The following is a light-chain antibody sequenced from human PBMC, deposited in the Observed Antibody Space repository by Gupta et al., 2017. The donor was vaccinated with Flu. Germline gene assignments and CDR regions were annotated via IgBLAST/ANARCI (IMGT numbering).Light chain of an antibody. CDR1: QSVSSY. V-gene: IGKV3-11*01. J-gene: IGKJ5*01. CDR3: QRQNNYTPQVT. Sequence: DIVLTQSPATLSLSPGERATLSCRASQSVSSYLAWYQQKPGQAPRLLIYDASNRATGIRARFRGSGSGTDFALTISSREPEDFAVDYCQRQNNYTPQVTFGQGTQLEIK. CDR2: DAS.